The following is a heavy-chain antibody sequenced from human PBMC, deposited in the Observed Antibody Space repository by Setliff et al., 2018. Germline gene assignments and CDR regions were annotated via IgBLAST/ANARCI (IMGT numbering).Heavy chain of an antibody. CDR1: GFTFSTYS. V-gene: IGHV3-21*01. D-gene: IGHD3-10*01. CDR2: ISPSSSHI. CDR3: ARAKGTTMATQYFDY. Sequence: PGGSLRLSCAASGFTFSTYSLIWVRQAPGTGLEWVSSISPSSSHIYYADSAEGRFTISRDNAKNSLYLQWNSLRAEDTAVYYCARAKGTTMATQYFDYWGQGTLVTVSS. J-gene: IGHJ4*02.